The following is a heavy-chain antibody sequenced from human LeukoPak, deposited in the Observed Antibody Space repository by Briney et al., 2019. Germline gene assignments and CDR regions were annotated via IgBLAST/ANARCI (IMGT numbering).Heavy chain of an antibody. CDR1: GGSFSSGSYY. D-gene: IGHD3-10*01. Sequence: PSETLSLTCTVSGGSFSSGSYYWGWIRQPPGTGLEWIGYIYYSGSTNYNPSLKSRVTISVDTSKNQFSLKLSSVTAADTAVYYCAYHGSGSYNWFDPWGQGTLVTVSS. CDR2: IYYSGST. J-gene: IGHJ5*02. V-gene: IGHV4-61*01. CDR3: AYHGSGSYNWFDP.